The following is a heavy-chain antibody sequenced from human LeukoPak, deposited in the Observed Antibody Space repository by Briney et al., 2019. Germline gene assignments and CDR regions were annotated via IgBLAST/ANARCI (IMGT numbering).Heavy chain of an antibody. CDR1: GGSISSSNYY. CDR2: IYYSART. D-gene: IGHD6-6*01. Sequence: SETLSLTCTVSGGSISSSNYYWGWIRQPPGKGLECIGSIYYSARTYYNPSLKSRVTISVDTSKNQFSLKLSSVTAADTAVYYCARVGYSSSIDYWGQGTLVAVSS. J-gene: IGHJ4*02. CDR3: ARVGYSSSIDY. V-gene: IGHV4-39*07.